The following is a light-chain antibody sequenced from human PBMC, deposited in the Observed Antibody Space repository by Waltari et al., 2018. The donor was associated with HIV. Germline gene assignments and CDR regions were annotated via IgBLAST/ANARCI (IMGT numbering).Light chain of an antibody. CDR2: DFS. CDR3: SSYTSSSLYV. J-gene: IGLJ1*01. Sequence: PALPPPASVSGSPGHTITISGTCTRSDVGGHNSFSWYQPHPGKAPTLMIYDFSNRPSGVSNRFSGSKSGNTASLTISGLQAEDEADYYCSSYTSSSLYVFGTGTKVTVL. V-gene: IGLV2-14*01. CDR1: RSDVGGHNS.